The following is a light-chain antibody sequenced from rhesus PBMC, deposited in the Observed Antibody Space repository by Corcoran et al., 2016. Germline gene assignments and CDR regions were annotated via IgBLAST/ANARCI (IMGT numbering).Light chain of an antibody. CDR2: KAS. CDR3: QQYNPSPPWT. V-gene: IGKV1-25*01. J-gene: IGKJ1*01. Sequence: DIQMTQSPSSLSASVGDTVTITCRASQAISNYLAWYQQKPGKAPNLLIYKASTLERGVPTRFSGSGTGTDFTLTISRLQSEDFATYYCQQYNPSPPWTFGQGTKVEVK. CDR1: QAISNY.